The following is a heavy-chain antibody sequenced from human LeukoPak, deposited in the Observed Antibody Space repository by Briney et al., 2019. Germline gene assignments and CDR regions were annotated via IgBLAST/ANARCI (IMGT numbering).Heavy chain of an antibody. Sequence: PGGSLRLSCAASGFTVSSNYMSWVRQAPGKGLEWVSAISGSGGSTYYADSVKGRFTISRDNSKNTLYLQMNSLRAEDTAVYYCAKYPVGYCSSTSCYIDYWGQGTLVTVSS. CDR1: GFTVSSNY. CDR2: ISGSGGST. V-gene: IGHV3-23*01. D-gene: IGHD2-2*01. J-gene: IGHJ4*02. CDR3: AKYPVGYCSSTSCYIDY.